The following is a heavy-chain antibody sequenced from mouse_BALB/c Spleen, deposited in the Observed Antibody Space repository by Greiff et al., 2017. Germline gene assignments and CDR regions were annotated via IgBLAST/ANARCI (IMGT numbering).Heavy chain of an antibody. D-gene: IGHD1-1*01. CDR1: GFTFSSFG. Sequence: EVQLVESGGGLVQPGGSRKLSCAASGFTFSSFGMHWVRQAPEKGLEWVAYISSGSSTIYYADTVKGRFTISSDNPKNTLFLQMTSLRSEDTAMFYCARRGDYGSSYAMDYWGQGTSVTVSS. CDR2: ISSGSSTI. J-gene: IGHJ4*01. CDR3: ARRGDYGSSYAMDY. V-gene: IGHV5-17*02.